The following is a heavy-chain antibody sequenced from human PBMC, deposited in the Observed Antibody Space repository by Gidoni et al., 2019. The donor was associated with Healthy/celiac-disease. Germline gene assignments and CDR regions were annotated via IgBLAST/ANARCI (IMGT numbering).Heavy chain of an antibody. Sequence: QVQLQESGPGLVKPSQTLSVTCTVYGGPISSGGYYWSWIRQHPGKGLEWIGYIYYSGSTYYNPSLKSRVTISVDTSKNQFSLKLSSVTAADTAVYYCARTMVRGVIMSLADAFDIWGQGTMVTVSS. D-gene: IGHD3-10*01. V-gene: IGHV4-31*03. CDR3: ARTMVRGVIMSLADAFDI. CDR2: IYYSGST. J-gene: IGHJ3*02. CDR1: GGPISSGGYY.